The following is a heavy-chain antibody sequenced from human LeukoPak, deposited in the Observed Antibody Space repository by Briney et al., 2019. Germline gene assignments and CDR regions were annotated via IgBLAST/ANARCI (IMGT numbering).Heavy chain of an antibody. V-gene: IGHV1-69*01. CDR3: ARGSYYDSSVYYNDVFNL. J-gene: IGHJ3*01. D-gene: IGHD3-22*01. CDR1: GGTFSSYA. Sequence: SVKVSCKASGGTFSSYAISWVRQAPGQGLEWMGGIIPIFGTANYAQKFQGRVTITSDESTSTAYMELSSLRSEDTAVYYCARGSYYDSSVYYNDVFNLWAQGTMFTVSS. CDR2: IIPIFGTA.